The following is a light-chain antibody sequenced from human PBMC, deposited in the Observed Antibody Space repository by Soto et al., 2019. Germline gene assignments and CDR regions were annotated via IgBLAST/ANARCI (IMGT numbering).Light chain of an antibody. CDR2: GAS. Sequence: EIVLTQSPGTLSLSPGERATLSCRASQSVSNSYLAWYQQKPGQAPRLLIYGASSTATGIPDRLSGSGSGTDFTLSISSLEPEDGAVAYCEQYDSSTLTFGGGTKVEIK. V-gene: IGKV3-20*01. J-gene: IGKJ4*01. CDR3: EQYDSSTLT. CDR1: QSVSNSY.